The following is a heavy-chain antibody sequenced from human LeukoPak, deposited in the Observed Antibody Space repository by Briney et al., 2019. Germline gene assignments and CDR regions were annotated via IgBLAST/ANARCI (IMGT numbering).Heavy chain of an antibody. CDR1: GGSISSSSYY. J-gene: IGHJ5*02. Sequence: SETLSLTCTVSGGSISSSSYYWGWIRQPPGKGLKWSGSIYYSGSTYYNPSLKSRVTISVDTSKNQFSLKLSSVTAADTAVYYCARHLGDYDFWSGYYSLNWFDPWGQGTLVTVSS. V-gene: IGHV4-39*01. CDR3: ARHLGDYDFWSGYYSLNWFDP. D-gene: IGHD3-3*01. CDR2: IYYSGST.